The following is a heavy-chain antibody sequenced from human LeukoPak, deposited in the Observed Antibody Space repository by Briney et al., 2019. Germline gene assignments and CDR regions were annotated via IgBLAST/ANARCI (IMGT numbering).Heavy chain of an antibody. V-gene: IGHV3-23*01. J-gene: IGHJ4*02. CDR1: GFTFSSYG. CDR3: AKDRNGDFAYYFDF. Sequence: GGSLRLSCAASGFTFSSYGMSWVRQASGKGLEWVSGISGSGGSTFYADSVKGRFTISRDNSKNTLYLQMSSLRAEDTAVYYCAKDRNGDFAYYFDFWGQGTLVTVSS. D-gene: IGHD4-17*01. CDR2: ISGSGGST.